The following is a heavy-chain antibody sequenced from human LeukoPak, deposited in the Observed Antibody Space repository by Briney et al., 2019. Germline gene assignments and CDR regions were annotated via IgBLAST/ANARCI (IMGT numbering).Heavy chain of an antibody. V-gene: IGHV3-9*01. J-gene: IGHJ4*02. D-gene: IGHD6-19*01. CDR3: AKDTVRGGWSTTYFDY. CDR1: GFTFDDYA. CDR2: ISWNSGSI. Sequence: GGSLRLSCAASGFTFDDYAMHWVRQAPGKGLEWVSGISWNSGSIGYVDSVKGRFTISRDNAKNSLYLQMNSLRAEDTAVYYCAKDTVRGGWSTTYFDYWGQGTLVTVSS.